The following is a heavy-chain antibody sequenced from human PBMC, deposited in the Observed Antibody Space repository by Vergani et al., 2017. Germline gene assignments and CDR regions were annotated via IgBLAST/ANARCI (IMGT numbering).Heavy chain of an antibody. D-gene: IGHD6-6*01. CDR3: AKDLGTSSGGGWFDP. J-gene: IGHJ5*02. Sequence: QLVESGGGLVLPGRSLRLSCVASGFTSAGYAMHWVRQAPGKGLEWVSGISWNSNSIGYADSVKGRFTISRDNAKNSLYLQMNSLRAEDTALYYCAKDLGTSSGGGWFDPWGQGTLVTVSS. CDR1: GFTSAGYA. V-gene: IGHV3-9*02. CDR2: ISWNSNSI.